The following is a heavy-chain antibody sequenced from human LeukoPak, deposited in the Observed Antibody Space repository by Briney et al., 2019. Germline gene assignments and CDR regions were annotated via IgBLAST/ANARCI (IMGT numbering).Heavy chain of an antibody. J-gene: IGHJ4*02. D-gene: IGHD7-27*01. CDR2: IHPGRGDT. Sequence: ASVKLSCKALGYTFTDHYFHWLRQAPGQGIEWMGWIHPGRGDTNIAQKFQGRVSLTRDMSISTAYMELSRLTSDDAAVYYCARDHNSGPDYWDQGTLASVSS. CDR1: GYTFTDHY. CDR3: ARDHNSGPDY. V-gene: IGHV1-2*02.